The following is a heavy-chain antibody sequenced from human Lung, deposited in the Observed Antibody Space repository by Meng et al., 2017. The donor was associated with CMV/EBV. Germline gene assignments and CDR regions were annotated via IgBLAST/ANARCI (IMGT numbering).Heavy chain of an antibody. CDR2: ISYTGST. CDR1: GGSINSGGYY. J-gene: IGHJ4*02. D-gene: IGHD3-16*01. CDR3: AREGGTIGGELSFDY. Sequence: SXTXSLXCTVSGGSINSGGYYWSWIRQHPGMGLEWIGYISYTGSTYYNPALKSRLTMSIDTSKNQFSLKLNSVTAADTAVYYCAREGGTIGGELSFDYWGQGXLVTVSS. V-gene: IGHV4-31*03.